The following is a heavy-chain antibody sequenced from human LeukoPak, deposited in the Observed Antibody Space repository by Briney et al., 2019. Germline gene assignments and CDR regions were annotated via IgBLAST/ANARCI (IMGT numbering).Heavy chain of an antibody. CDR1: GFTLSNYW. D-gene: IGHD7-27*01. CDR2: IKQDGSDK. J-gene: IGHJ4*02. CDR3: ARVIANWGYPDY. V-gene: IGHV3-7*04. Sequence: GGSLRLSCAASGFTLSNYWMSWVRQAPGRGLQWVANIKQDGSDKYYVGSVRGRFTISRDNAENSLYLQMSSLRAEDTAVYYCARVIANWGYPDYWGQGTLVTVSS.